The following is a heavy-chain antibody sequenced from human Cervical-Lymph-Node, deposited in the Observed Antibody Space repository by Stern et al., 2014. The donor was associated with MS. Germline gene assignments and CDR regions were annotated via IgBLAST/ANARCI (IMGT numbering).Heavy chain of an antibody. Sequence: MQLVESGPGLVKPSETLSLTCAVSGDSISSYTHYWAWIRQPPGKGLEWIGSVYYSGATYYNPSLKGRVPISVDTSKNHFSLGLNSGTAADTAVYYCAKHACTGAACPFDLWGQGTLVTVSS. CDR3: AKHACTGAACPFDL. J-gene: IGHJ4*02. CDR2: VYYSGAT. D-gene: IGHD2-8*02. CDR1: GDSISSYTHY. V-gene: IGHV4-39*01.